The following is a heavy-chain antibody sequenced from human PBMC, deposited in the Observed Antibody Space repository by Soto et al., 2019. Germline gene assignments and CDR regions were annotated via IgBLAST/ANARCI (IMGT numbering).Heavy chain of an antibody. D-gene: IGHD5-12*01. J-gene: IGHJ5*02. Sequence: PGGSLRLSCAGSGFTFNTYWVHWARQAPGKGLVWVSRINSDGTKTSYADSVKGRFTISRDNAKNTVYLQMNSLRAEDTAVYYCATVATNSYNWLDPWGQGTLVTVSS. CDR2: INSDGTKT. CDR3: ATVATNSYNWLDP. V-gene: IGHV3-74*01. CDR1: GFTFNTYW.